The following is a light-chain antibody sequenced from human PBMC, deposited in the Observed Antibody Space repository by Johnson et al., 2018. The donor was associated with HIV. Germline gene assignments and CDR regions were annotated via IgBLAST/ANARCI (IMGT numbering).Light chain of an antibody. CDR1: RSNIGDNF. J-gene: IGLJ1*01. V-gene: IGLV1-51*01. Sequence: SVLTQPPSVSAAPGQKVTISCSGNRSNIGDNFVSWYQHLPGTAPKLLVYDNSKRPSGIPDRFSATKSGTSATLGITGIQTGDEADYYCGTWDSSLSGYVFGTGTKVTVL. CDR2: DNS. CDR3: GTWDSSLSGYV.